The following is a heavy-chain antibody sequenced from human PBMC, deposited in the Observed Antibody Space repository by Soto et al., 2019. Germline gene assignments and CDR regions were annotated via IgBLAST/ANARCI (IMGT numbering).Heavy chain of an antibody. CDR2: IYRTGST. V-gene: IGHV4-4*02. CDR1: GGSFTSNSW. D-gene: IGHD1-7*01. Sequence: SETLSLTCAVSGGSFTSNSWWTWVRQPPGQGLEWIGEIYRTGSTNYNPSLKSRVTISLDKSENQFSLKVTSLTAADTAVYYCESRDPGTSVDYSGPGTLVTVYS. J-gene: IGHJ4*02. CDR3: ESRDPGTSVDY.